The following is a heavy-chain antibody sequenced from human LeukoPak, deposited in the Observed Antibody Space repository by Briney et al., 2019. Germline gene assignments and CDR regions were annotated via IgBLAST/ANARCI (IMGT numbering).Heavy chain of an antibody. V-gene: IGHV4-34*01. J-gene: IGHJ4*02. D-gene: IGHD3-22*01. CDR1: GGSFSGYY. Sequence: SETLSLTCAVYGGSFSGYYWSWIRQPPGKGLEWIGEINHSGSTNYNPSLKSRVTISVDTSKNQFSLKLSSVTAADTAVYYCARGVKAYYYDSSGYYYFDYWGQGTLVTVSS. CDR2: INHSGST. CDR3: ARGVKAYYYDSSGYYYFDY.